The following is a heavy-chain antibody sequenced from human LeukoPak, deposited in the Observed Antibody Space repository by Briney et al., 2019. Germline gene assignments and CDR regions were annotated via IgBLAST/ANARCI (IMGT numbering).Heavy chain of an antibody. V-gene: IGHV1-18*01. CDR3: ARRTGYNFYYMDV. Sequence: ASVKVSCKASGYIFTQYDISWVRQAPGQGLEWMAWISTYNGNANYAQKFQGRVSMTTDTSTSTAYMELRSLRSDDTAVYYCARRTGYNFYYMDVWGQGTTVIVSS. CDR2: ISTYNGNA. CDR1: GYIFTQYD. J-gene: IGHJ6*03. D-gene: IGHD3/OR15-3a*01.